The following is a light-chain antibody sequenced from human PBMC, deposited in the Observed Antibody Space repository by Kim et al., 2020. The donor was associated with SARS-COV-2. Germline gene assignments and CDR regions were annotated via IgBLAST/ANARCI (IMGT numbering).Light chain of an antibody. CDR3: QQRGN. CDR2: DAA. Sequence: ATLSVSPGERPTLACRASQSVGTYLAWYQQKPGQAPRLLIYDAAKRATGIPARFRGSGSGTDFTLTIGTLEPEDSAVYYCQQRGNFGQGTRLEIK. V-gene: IGKV3-11*01. CDR1: QSVGTY. J-gene: IGKJ5*01.